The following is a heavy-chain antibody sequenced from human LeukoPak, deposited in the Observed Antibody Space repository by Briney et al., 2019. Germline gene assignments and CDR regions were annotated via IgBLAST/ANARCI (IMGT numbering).Heavy chain of an antibody. CDR2: ISGSGDST. D-gene: IGHD2-21*02. J-gene: IGHJ4*02. CDR3: AKDRLLNCRGDCYIFDY. Sequence: GGSLRLSCAASGFTFSSYEMNWVRQTPGKGLEWVSSISGSGDSTFYADSVKGRFSISRDNSKNTLYLQVNGLRTEDTAVYYCAKDRLLNCRGDCYIFDYWGQGTVVTVSS. V-gene: IGHV3-23*01. CDR1: GFTFSSYE.